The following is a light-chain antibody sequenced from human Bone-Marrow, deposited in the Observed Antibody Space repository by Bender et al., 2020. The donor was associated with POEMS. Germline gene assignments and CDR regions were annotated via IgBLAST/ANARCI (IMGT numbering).Light chain of an antibody. Sequence: SYEVTQPPSVSVSPGQTASITCSADKLGDTSASWYQVKPGQSPVAVIYQDAKRPSGIPERFSGSNSGNTATLTISGTQAVDEADYYCQAWDSSAAVVFGGGTKLSVL. V-gene: IGLV3-1*01. CDR2: QDA. CDR1: KLGDTS. J-gene: IGLJ2*01. CDR3: QAWDSSAAVV.